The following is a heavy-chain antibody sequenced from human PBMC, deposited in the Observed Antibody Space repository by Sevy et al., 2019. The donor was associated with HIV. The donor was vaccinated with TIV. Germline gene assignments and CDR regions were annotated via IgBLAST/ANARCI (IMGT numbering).Heavy chain of an antibody. J-gene: IGHJ4*02. D-gene: IGHD3-22*01. Sequence: GESLKISCAASGFTVSSNYMSWVRQAPGKGLEWVSVIYSGGSTYYADSVKGRFTISRDNSKNTLYLQMNSLRAEDTAVYYGAREYYYDSSGSEYYFDYWGQGTLVTVSS. CDR1: GFTVSSNY. CDR3: AREYYYDSSGSEYYFDY. V-gene: IGHV3-53*01. CDR2: IYSGGST.